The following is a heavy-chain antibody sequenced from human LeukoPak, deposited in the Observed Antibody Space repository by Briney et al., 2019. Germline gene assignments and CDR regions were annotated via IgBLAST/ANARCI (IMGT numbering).Heavy chain of an antibody. V-gene: IGHV4-59*01. Sequence: SETLSLTCSVSGGSISSYYWSWNRQPPGKGLEYIGYIFYSGRTNYNPSLKSPFTISVGPSKNQFSLTLSSVTGADTAVYYCARGQKYRNGYRVTELGSGYFDYWGQGTLVTVSS. CDR2: IFYSGRT. J-gene: IGHJ4*02. CDR3: ARGQKYRNGYRVTELGSGYFDY. D-gene: IGHD5-18*01. CDR1: GGSISSYY.